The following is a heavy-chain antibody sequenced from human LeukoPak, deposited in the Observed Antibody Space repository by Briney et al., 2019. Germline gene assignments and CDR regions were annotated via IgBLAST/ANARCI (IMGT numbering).Heavy chain of an antibody. J-gene: IGHJ5*02. D-gene: IGHD3-10*01. Sequence: SETLSLTCTVSGGSISSGGSYWSWIRPHPGKGLEWIGYIYYSASTYYNPSLKSRVTISVDTSKNQFSLKLSSVTAAGTAVYYCARGRGYYRSGGWFDPWGQGTLVTVSS. CDR3: ARGRGYYRSGGWFDP. CDR2: IYYSAST. CDR1: GGSISSGGSY. V-gene: IGHV4-31*03.